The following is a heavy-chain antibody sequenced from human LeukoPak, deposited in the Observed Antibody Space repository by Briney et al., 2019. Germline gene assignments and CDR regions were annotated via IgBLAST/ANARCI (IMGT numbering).Heavy chain of an antibody. D-gene: IGHD3-9*01. J-gene: IGHJ4*02. Sequence: ASVKVSSKASGYTFTGYYMHWVRQAPGQGLEWMGWINPNSGGTNYAQKFQGRVTMTRDTSISTAYMELSRLRSDDTAVYYCARDTDFDWLLYYFDYWGQGTLVTVSS. CDR2: INPNSGGT. CDR3: ARDTDFDWLLYYFDY. CDR1: GYTFTGYY. V-gene: IGHV1-2*02.